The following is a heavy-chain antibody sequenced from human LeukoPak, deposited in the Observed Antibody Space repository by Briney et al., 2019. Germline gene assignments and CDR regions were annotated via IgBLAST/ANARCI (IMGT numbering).Heavy chain of an antibody. V-gene: IGHV3-9*01. CDR1: GFTFSSYA. Sequence: GGSLRLSCAASGFTFSSYAMHWVRHAPGKGLEWVSGISWNSGSIGYADSVKGRFTISRDNAKNSLYLQMNSLRAEDTALYYCAKDVWFGELLNGNWFDPWGQGTLVTVSS. D-gene: IGHD3-10*01. CDR2: ISWNSGSI. CDR3: AKDVWFGELLNGNWFDP. J-gene: IGHJ5*02.